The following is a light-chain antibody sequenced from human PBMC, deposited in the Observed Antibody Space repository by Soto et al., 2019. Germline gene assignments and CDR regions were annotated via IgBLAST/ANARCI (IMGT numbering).Light chain of an antibody. CDR2: KTS. Sequence: DIHMTQFPSTLSASVGDRVTITCRASQSISPWLAWYQQKSGKAPKLLIYKTSSLESGVPSRFSGSGSGTEFTLTINSLQPDDFATYYCQQYESYRTFGQGTKVEIK. V-gene: IGKV1-5*03. CDR1: QSISPW. J-gene: IGKJ1*01. CDR3: QQYESYRT.